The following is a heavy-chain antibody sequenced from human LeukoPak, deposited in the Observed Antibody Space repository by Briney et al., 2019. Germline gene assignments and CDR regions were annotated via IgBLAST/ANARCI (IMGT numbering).Heavy chain of an antibody. Sequence: PGGSLRLSCAASGFTVSSNYMSWVRQALGKGLEWVSVIYSGGSTYYADSVKGRFTISRDKSKNTLYLQMNRLRVEDTAVYYCARDFSDGPVTEYWGQGTLVTVSS. CDR3: ARDFSDGPVTEY. CDR2: IYSGGST. J-gene: IGHJ4*02. D-gene: IGHD4-17*01. CDR1: GFTVSSNY. V-gene: IGHV3-53*01.